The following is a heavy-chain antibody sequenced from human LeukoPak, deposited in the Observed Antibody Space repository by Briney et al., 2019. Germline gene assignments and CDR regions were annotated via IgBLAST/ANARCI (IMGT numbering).Heavy chain of an antibody. CDR3: ARVHYGSGIDY. D-gene: IGHD3-10*01. CDR2: IYYSGST. J-gene: IGHJ4*02. CDR1: GGSISSYY. Sequence: SETLSLTCTVSGGSISSYYWSWIRQPPGKGLEWIGYIYYSGSTNYNPSLKSRVTISVDTSKNQFSLKLSSVTAADPAVYYCARVHYGSGIDYWGQGTLVTVSS. V-gene: IGHV4-59*01.